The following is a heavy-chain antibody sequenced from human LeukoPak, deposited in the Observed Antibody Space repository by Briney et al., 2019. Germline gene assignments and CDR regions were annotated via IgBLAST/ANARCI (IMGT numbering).Heavy chain of an antibody. CDR3: ARDFIRSSGWYPRFGVY. Sequence: TSETLSLTCTVSGGSISSGSYYWSWIRQPAGKGLEWIGRLYTSGSTNYNPSFKSRVTISVDKSKNQFSLKLSSVTAADTAVYYCARDFIRSSGWYPRFGVYWGQGTLVTVSS. CDR2: LYTSGST. V-gene: IGHV4-61*02. CDR1: GGSISSGSYY. J-gene: IGHJ4*02. D-gene: IGHD6-19*01.